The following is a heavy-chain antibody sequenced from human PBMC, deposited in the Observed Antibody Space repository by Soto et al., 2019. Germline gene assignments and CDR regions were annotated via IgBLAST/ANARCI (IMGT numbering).Heavy chain of an antibody. D-gene: IGHD6-13*01. CDR1: GYTFNGYY. V-gene: IGHV1-2*02. CDR2: VNPHTGGT. CDR3: ARVMAYEQQLVPFDY. J-gene: IGHJ4*02. Sequence: QVQLVQSGAEVKKPGASVKVSCKTSGYTFNGYYLNWVRQAPGQGLEWMGWVNPHTGGTHYAQKFDGRVTMTRDTSTYTAYMELSGLKFDDTATYFCARVMAYEQQLVPFDYWGQGTLVTVSS.